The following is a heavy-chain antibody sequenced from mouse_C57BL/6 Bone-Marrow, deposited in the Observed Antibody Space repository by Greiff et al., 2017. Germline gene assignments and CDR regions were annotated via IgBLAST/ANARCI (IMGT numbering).Heavy chain of an antibody. CDR1: GFTFSDYY. D-gene: IGHD1-1*01. V-gene: IGHV5-16*01. CDR3: AREGYGSSYFDY. CDR2: INYDGSST. J-gene: IGHJ2*01. Sequence: EVKLVESEGGLVQPGSSMKLSCTASGFTFSDYYMAWVRQVPEKGLEWVANINYDGSSTYYLDSLKSRFIISRDTAKNILYLQMSSLKSEETATYYCAREGYGSSYFDYWGQGTTLTVSS.